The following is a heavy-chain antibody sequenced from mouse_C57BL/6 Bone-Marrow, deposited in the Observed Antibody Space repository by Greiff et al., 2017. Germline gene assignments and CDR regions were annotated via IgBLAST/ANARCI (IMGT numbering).Heavy chain of an antibody. D-gene: IGHD1-1*01. CDR2: INPSSGYT. CDR3: ASVALDY. CDR1: GYTFTSYT. V-gene: IGHV1-4*01. Sequence: QVQLQQSGAELARPGASVKMSCKASGYTFTSYTMHWVKKRPGQGLEWIGYINPSSGYTKYNQKFKDKATLTADKASSTAYMQLSRLTSEDSAVYYCASVALDYWGQGTTLTVSS. J-gene: IGHJ2*01.